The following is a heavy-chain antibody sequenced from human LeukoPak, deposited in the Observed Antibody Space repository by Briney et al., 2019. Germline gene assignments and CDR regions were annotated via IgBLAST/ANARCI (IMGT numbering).Heavy chain of an antibody. D-gene: IGHD6-19*01. Sequence: GGSLRLSCAASGFTFSSYWMTWVRQSPGKGLEWLSTINGGGNTTFYSDSVKGRFTISRDNSKNTLYLHMDSLRPDDTATYYCTKELHVAVAVADYYYFYMDVWGRGTAVTVSS. CDR2: INGGGNTT. CDR3: TKELHVAVAVADYYYFYMDV. CDR1: GFTFSSYW. J-gene: IGHJ6*03. V-gene: IGHV3-23*01.